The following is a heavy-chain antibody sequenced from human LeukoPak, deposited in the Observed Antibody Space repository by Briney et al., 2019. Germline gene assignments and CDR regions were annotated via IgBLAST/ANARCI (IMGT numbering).Heavy chain of an antibody. CDR2: ISGSGGST. Sequence: GGSLRLSCAASGFTFSKYSMTWVRQAPGKGLEWVSAISGSGGSTYYADSVKGRFTISRDNSKNTLYLQMNSLRAEDTAVYYCAKEATITPCFDYWGQGTLVTVSS. D-gene: IGHD5-24*01. J-gene: IGHJ4*02. V-gene: IGHV3-23*01. CDR3: AKEATITPCFDY. CDR1: GFTFSKYS.